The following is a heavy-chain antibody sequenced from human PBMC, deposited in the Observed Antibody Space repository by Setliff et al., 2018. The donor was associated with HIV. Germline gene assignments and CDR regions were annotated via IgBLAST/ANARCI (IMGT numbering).Heavy chain of an antibody. J-gene: IGHJ4*02. D-gene: IGHD1-26*01. Sequence: SGPTLVNPTQTLTLTCTFSGFSLSTSRLCVGWIRQPPGKALEWLARIDWDDDKYYSTSLKTRLTISQDTSKNQVFLTMTNMDPVDTATYYCARSGIVSGSYLAFDYWGQGTLVTVSS. V-gene: IGHV2-70*11. CDR2: IDWDDDK. CDR1: GFSLSTSRLC. CDR3: ARSGIVSGSYLAFDY.